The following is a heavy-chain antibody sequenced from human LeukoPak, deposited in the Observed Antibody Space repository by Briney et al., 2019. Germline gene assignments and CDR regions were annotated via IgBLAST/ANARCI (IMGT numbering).Heavy chain of an antibody. CDR1: GFTFNNYA. CDR2: ISGSGGST. CDR3: AEVPARPLGFDY. V-gene: IGHV3-23*01. J-gene: IGHJ4*02. Sequence: GGSLRLSCAASGFTFNNYAMNWVRQAPGKGLEWVSTISGSGGSTYYADSVKGRFTISRDNSKNTLHLQMNSLRAEDTAVYYCAEVPARPLGFDYWGQGTLVTVSS. D-gene: IGHD6-6*01.